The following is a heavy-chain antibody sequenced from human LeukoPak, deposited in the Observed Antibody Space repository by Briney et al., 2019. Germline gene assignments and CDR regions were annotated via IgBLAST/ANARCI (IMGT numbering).Heavy chain of an antibody. CDR2: IYGGGST. CDR1: GFTVSSNY. D-gene: IGHD3-22*01. V-gene: IGHV3-66*01. CDR3: AKDSYSYYDSSRNYFDY. J-gene: IGHJ4*02. Sequence: GGSLRLSCAASGFTVSSNYMSWVRQAPGKGLEWASVIYGGGSTYYADSVKGRFAISRDNSKNTLYLQMNSLRAEDTAVYYCAKDSYSYYDSSRNYFDYWGQGTLVTVSS.